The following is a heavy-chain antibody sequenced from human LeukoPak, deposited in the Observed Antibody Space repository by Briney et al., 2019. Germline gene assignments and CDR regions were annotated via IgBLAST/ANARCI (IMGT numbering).Heavy chain of an antibody. CDR1: GGSFSGYY. D-gene: IGHD3-3*01. CDR3: ARREWMGAYNWFDP. Sequence: SETLSLTCAVYGGSFSGYYWSWIRQPPGKGLEWIGYIYYSGSTNYNPSLKSRVTISVDTSKNQFSLKLSSVTAADTAVYYCARREWMGAYNWFDPWGQGTLVTVSS. V-gene: IGHV4-59*01. J-gene: IGHJ5*02. CDR2: IYYSGST.